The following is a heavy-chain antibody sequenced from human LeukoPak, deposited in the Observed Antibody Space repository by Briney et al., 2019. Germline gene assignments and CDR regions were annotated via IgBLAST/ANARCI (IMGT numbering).Heavy chain of an antibody. CDR3: ARVRVGGNRAFDV. CDR2: ISGDESGS. V-gene: IGHV3-74*01. J-gene: IGHJ3*01. D-gene: IGHD4-23*01. Sequence: GGSLRLSCAASGFTFSSYAMSWVRQAPGKGLEWVSRISGDESGSTYADSVKGRFTISRDNAKNTLYLQMNSLRAEDTAVYYCARVRVGGNRAFDVWGQGTTVTVSS. CDR1: GFTFSSYA.